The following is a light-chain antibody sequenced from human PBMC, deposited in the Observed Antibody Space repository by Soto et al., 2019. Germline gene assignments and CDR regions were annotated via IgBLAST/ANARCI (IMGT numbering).Light chain of an antibody. CDR2: GAS. V-gene: IGKV3-15*01. J-gene: IGKJ1*01. CDR1: QSVSSK. CDR3: QQYDNWPWT. Sequence: IVMTQSPATLSVSPGERATLSCRASQSVSSKLAWYQQKPGQAPRLLIYGASARATGIPARFSGSGSGTEFTLTISSLQSEDFAVYYCQQYDNWPWTSGQGTKVDIK.